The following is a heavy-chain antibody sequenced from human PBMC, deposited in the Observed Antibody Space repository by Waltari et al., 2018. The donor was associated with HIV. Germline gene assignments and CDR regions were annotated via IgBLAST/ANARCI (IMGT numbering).Heavy chain of an antibody. CDR2: IYDGGST. D-gene: IGHD5-18*01. J-gene: IGHJ4*02. V-gene: IGHV4-39*01. CDR3: ARHGGYNYGYDF. CDR1: GGSISSSRYY. Sequence: QLQLQESGPGLVKPSETLSLTCTVSGGSISSSRYYWDWLRQPPGKGLEWIGSIYDGGSTYYNPSLKSRVTISVDTSKNQFSLNLSSVTAADTAVYYCARHGGYNYGYDFWGQGTLVTVSS.